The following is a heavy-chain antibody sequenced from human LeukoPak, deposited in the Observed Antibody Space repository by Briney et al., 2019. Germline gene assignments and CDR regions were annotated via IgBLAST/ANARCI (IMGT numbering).Heavy chain of an antibody. CDR2: IYYSGST. CDR3: ARADSGYGGYFDY. CDR1: GGSISSGGYY. V-gene: IGHV4-31*03. D-gene: IGHD5-12*01. Sequence: SETLSLTCTVSGGSISSGGYYWSWIRQHPGKGLEWIGYIYYSGSTYYNPSLKGRVSISVDTSKNQFSLKVTSATAADTAVYYCARADSGYGGYFDYWGQGTLVTVSS. J-gene: IGHJ4*02.